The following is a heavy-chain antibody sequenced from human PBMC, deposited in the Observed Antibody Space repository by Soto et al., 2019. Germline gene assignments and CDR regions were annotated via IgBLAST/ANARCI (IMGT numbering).Heavy chain of an antibody. CDR1: GFTFSSYS. CDR3: ARGGITLVRGVFDY. V-gene: IGHV3-48*01. D-gene: IGHD3-10*01. CDR2: ISSSSSTI. Sequence: EVQLVESGGGLVQPGGSLRLSCAASGFTFSSYSMNWVRQAPGKGLEWVSYISSSSSTIYYADSVKGRFTISRDNAKNSLYLQMNSLRAEDTAVYYCARGGITLVRGVFDYWGQGTLVTVSS. J-gene: IGHJ4*02.